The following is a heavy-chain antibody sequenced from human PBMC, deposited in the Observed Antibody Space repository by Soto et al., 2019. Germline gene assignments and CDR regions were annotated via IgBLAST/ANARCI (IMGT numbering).Heavy chain of an antibody. CDR3: AREWVYYDSSGYWLPHDAFDI. V-gene: IGHV1-69*13. CDR1: GGTFSSYA. CDR2: IIPIFGTA. D-gene: IGHD3-22*01. Sequence: ASVKVSCKASGGTFSSYAISWVRQAPGQGLEWMGGIIPIFGTANYAQKFQGRVTITADESTSTAYMELSSLRSEDTAVYYCAREWVYYDSSGYWLPHDAFDIWGQGTMVTVSS. J-gene: IGHJ3*02.